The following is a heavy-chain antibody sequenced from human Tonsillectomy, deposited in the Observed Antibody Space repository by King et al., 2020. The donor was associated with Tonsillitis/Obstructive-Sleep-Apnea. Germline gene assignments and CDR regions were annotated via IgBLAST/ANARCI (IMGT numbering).Heavy chain of an antibody. Sequence: VQLVESGGGVVQPGRSLRLSCAASGFTFSNFGMHWVRQAPGKGLEWVAVISYDGRNKYFADSVKGRFTVSRDNSKNTLFLQMNSLRVEDSAVYFCEKDRDSGPIGGDFDYWGQGTLVTVSS. CDR2: ISYDGRNK. CDR3: EKDRDSGPIGGDFDY. V-gene: IGHV3-30*18. J-gene: IGHJ4*02. D-gene: IGHD6-19*01. CDR1: GFTFSNFG.